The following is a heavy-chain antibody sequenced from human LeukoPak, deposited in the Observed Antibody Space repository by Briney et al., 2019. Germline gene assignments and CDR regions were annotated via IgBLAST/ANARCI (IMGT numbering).Heavy chain of an antibody. V-gene: IGHV3-20*04. CDR3: ARVLQYPGAFDI. Sequence: GGSLRLSCAASGFTFDDYGMSWVRQAPGQGLEWVSGINWNGGSTGYADSVKGRFTISRDNAKNSLYLQMDSLRAEDTALYYCARVLQYPGAFDIWGQGTMVTVSS. J-gene: IGHJ3*02. CDR2: INWNGGST. CDR1: GFTFDDYG. D-gene: IGHD4-11*01.